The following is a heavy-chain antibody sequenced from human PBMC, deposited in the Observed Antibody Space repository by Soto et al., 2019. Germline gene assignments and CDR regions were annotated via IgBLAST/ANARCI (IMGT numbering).Heavy chain of an antibody. CDR2: ISGSGGST. Sequence: GGSLRLSCAASGFTFSSYAMSWVRQAPGKGLEWVSAISGSGGSTYYADSVKGRFTISRDNSKNTLYLQMNSLRAEDTAVYYCAKDMQTYYDFWSGSQNSGMDVWGQGTTVTVSS. V-gene: IGHV3-23*01. CDR3: AKDMQTYYDFWSGSQNSGMDV. CDR1: GFTFSSYA. D-gene: IGHD3-3*01. J-gene: IGHJ6*02.